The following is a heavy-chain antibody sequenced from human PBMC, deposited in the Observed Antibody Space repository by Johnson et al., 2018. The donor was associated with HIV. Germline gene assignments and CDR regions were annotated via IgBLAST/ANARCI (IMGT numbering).Heavy chain of an antibody. D-gene: IGHD4-23*01. CDR3: ARATVESAFDI. V-gene: IGHV3-30*04. CDR1: GFTFSSYA. Sequence: QVQLVESGGGVVQPGRSLRLSCAASGFTFSSYAMHWVRQAPGKGLEWVAVISYDGSTISYADPVKGRFTISRDNAKNSLYLQMNSLRAEDTAVYYCARATVESAFDIWGQGTMVTVSS. J-gene: IGHJ3*02. CDR2: ISYDGSTI.